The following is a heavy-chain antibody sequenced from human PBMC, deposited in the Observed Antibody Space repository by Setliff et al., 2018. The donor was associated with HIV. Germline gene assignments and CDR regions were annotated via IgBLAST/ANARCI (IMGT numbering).Heavy chain of an antibody. CDR3: ARLPQDVRSSIDF. CDR1: GFTFTDYW. J-gene: IGHJ4*02. D-gene: IGHD6-6*01. Sequence: GGSLRLSCAASGFTFTDYWMHWVRQVPGQGLVWVSRINVDGSSISYADSVKGRFTISRDNAKNTLFLQMNSLRAEDSAVYYCARLPQDVRSSIDFWGQGTLVTVSS. CDR2: INVDGSSI. V-gene: IGHV3-74*01.